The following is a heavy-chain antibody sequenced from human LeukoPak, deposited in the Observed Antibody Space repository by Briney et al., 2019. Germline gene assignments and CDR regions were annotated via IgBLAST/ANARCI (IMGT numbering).Heavy chain of an antibody. CDR1: GGSIGSGGYY. D-gene: IGHD6-6*01. J-gene: IGHJ1*01. CDR2: IYYSGST. CDR3: ARGLWSSSPPEYFQH. V-gene: IGHV4-31*03. Sequence: SETLSLTCTVSGGSIGSGGYYWSWIRQHPGTGLEWIGYIYYSGSTYYNPSLKSRVTISVDTSKNQFSLKLSSVTAADTAVYYCARGLWSSSPPEYFQHWGQGTLVTVSS.